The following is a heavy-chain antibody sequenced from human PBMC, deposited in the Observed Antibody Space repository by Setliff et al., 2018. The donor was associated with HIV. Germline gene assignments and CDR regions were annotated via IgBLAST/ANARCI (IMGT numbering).Heavy chain of an antibody. CDR2: ISFGSTYI. CDR1: GFTFSSYC. Sequence: GGSLRLSCVASGFTFSSYCMDWFRQAPGKGLEWVSSISFGSTYIYQSDSVRGRFTISRDDAKKSLYLQMNSLGAEDTAVYYCARSGGIGNYNWDVWGKGPRSPSP. CDR3: ARSGGIGNYNWDV. V-gene: IGHV3-21*01. D-gene: IGHD3-16*01. J-gene: IGHJ6*03.